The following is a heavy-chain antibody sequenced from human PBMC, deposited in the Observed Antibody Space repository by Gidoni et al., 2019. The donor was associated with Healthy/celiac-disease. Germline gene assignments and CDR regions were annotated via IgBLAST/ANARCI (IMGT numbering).Heavy chain of an antibody. J-gene: IGHJ4*02. CDR3: AKARWYSSSFQADD. CDR1: GFTFSSYA. V-gene: IGHV3-23*01. D-gene: IGHD6-6*01. CDR2: ISGSGGST. Sequence: EVPLLESGGGLVQPGGSLRLSCAASGFTFSSYAMSWVRQAPGKGLEWVSAISGSGGSTYYADSVKGRFTISRDNSKNTLYLQMNSLRAEDTAVYYCAKARWYSSSFQADDWGQGTLVTVSS.